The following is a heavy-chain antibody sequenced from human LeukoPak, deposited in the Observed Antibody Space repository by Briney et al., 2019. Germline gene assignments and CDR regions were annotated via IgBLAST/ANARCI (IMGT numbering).Heavy chain of an antibody. V-gene: IGHV1-2*02. D-gene: IGHD4-17*01. J-gene: IGHJ5*02. CDR3: ARSYGDYEVYWFDP. CDR2: INPNSGGT. Sequence: GASVKVSCKASGDTFTGYYMHWVRQAPGQGLEGMGLINPNSGGTNYAQQFQGRVTMTRDTSISTAYRELSRLRSDAKAVYYCARSYGDYEVYWFDPWGQGTLVTVSS. CDR1: GDTFTGYY.